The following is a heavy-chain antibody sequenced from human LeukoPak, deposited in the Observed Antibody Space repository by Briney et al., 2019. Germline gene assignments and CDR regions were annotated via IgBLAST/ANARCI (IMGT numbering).Heavy chain of an antibody. CDR3: ARYTGETMFDY. V-gene: IGHV4-39*02. CDR2: LSYSGTT. D-gene: IGHD7-27*01. Sequence: SETLSLTCTVSGGSISDSGYYWGWIRQPPGQGLEWIGCLSYSGTTYYNPSLKSRVTISVDTSKNHFSLKLSSVTAPDTAVYYWARYTGETMFDYGVKGPLVT. CDR1: GGSISDSGYY. J-gene: IGHJ4*02.